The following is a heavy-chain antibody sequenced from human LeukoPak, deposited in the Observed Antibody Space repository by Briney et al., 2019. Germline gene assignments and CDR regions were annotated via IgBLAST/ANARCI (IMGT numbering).Heavy chain of an antibody. CDR2: IYFSGST. CDR3: ARRIIMTDFDY. D-gene: IGHD1-14*01. CDR1: GDSISTDTYY. Sequence: PSETLSLTCSVSGDSISTDTYYWGWIRQPPGKGLEWIGTIYFSGSTYYSPSLKSRVTISVDTSKNQFSLNLTSVTAADTAVYYCARRIIMTDFDYWGRGTLVTVAS. J-gene: IGHJ4*02. V-gene: IGHV4-39*01.